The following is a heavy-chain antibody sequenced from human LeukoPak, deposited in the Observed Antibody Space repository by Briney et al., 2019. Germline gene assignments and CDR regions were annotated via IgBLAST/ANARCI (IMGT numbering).Heavy chain of an antibody. Sequence: GGSLRLSCAASGFTFSTYCMHWVRQAPGKGPMWVSRICPDGTVTNYADSVKARSIISRDNARNTVYLQMNSLRVEDTAVYYCVRDFRSADYWGREPWSPSPQ. V-gene: IGHV3-74*01. CDR1: GFTFSTYC. CDR3: VRDFRSADY. J-gene: IGHJ4*02. CDR2: ICPDGTVT.